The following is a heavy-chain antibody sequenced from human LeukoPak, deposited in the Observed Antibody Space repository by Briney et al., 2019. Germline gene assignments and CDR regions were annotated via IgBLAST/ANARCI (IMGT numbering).Heavy chain of an antibody. Sequence: SETLSLTCTVSGGSISSYYWTWIRQPPGKGLEWIGYVYYNGSTNYNPSLKSRVTISVDTSRNQFSLKLNSVTAAATAVYYCARQAAAGTSPFDYWGQGTLVTVSS. CDR2: VYYNGST. CDR1: GGSISSYY. D-gene: IGHD6-13*01. CDR3: ARQAAAGTSPFDY. J-gene: IGHJ4*02. V-gene: IGHV4-59*01.